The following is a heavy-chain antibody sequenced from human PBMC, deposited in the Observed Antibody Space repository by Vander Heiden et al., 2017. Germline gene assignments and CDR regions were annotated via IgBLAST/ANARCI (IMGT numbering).Heavy chain of an antibody. Sequence: EVQLVESGGGLVQPGGSLSLSCAASGFTFSSYSVNWVRQAPGKGLECVSYISSSSSTIYYADSVKGRFTISRDNAKNSLYLQMNSLRDEDTAVYYCARPLTYYYDSSGYCFDYWGQGTLVTVSS. CDR1: GFTFSSYS. CDR2: ISSSSSTI. CDR3: ARPLTYYYDSSGYCFDY. D-gene: IGHD3-22*01. J-gene: IGHJ4*02. V-gene: IGHV3-48*02.